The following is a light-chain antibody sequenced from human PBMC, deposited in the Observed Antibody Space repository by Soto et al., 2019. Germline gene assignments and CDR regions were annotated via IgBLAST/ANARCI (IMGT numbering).Light chain of an antibody. CDR2: GVS. CDR3: QQYNSFPWT. J-gene: IGKJ1*01. CDR1: RSISSW. V-gene: IGKV1-5*03. Sequence: DIQMTQSPSTLSGSVGDRVTITCRASRSISSWLAWYQQKPGKAPKLLIYGVSRLESGVPSRFSGSAFGTEFTLTISSLQPDDFATYYCQQYNSFPWTFGQGTKVDI.